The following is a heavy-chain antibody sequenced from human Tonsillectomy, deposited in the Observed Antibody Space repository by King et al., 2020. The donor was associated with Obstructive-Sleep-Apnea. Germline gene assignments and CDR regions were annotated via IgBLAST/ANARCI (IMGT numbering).Heavy chain of an antibody. Sequence: QLVQSGAEVKKPGASVKVSCKASGYTFIDYYMHWVRQAPGQGLEWMGWINPNSGGTNHAQKFQGWVTMTRDTSITTAYMELSRLTSDDTAVYYCATSRGQLLASPFDYWGQGTLVTVSS. CDR1: GYTFIDYY. D-gene: IGHD2-2*01. CDR3: ATSRGQLLASPFDY. CDR2: INPNSGGT. J-gene: IGHJ4*02. V-gene: IGHV1-2*04.